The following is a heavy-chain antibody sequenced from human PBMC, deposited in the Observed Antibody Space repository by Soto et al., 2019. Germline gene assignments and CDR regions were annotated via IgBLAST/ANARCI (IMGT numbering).Heavy chain of an antibody. Sequence: PGGSLRLSCAASGFTFSSYAMHWVRQAPGKGLEWVAVISYDGSDKYYTDSVKGRFTISRDNAKNSLYLQMNSLRAEDTAVYYYARAGYSSSWDVGFLRSRLDPWGQGTLVTVSS. CDR1: GFTFSSYA. CDR3: ARAGYSSSWDVGFLRSRLDP. V-gene: IGHV3-30-3*01. J-gene: IGHJ5*02. CDR2: ISYDGSDK. D-gene: IGHD6-13*01.